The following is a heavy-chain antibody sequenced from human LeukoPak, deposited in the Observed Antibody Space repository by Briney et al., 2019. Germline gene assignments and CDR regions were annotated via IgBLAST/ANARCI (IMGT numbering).Heavy chain of an antibody. CDR1: GFTFSSYE. J-gene: IGHJ4*02. CDR3: AKGLRGYSYAFDY. D-gene: IGHD5-18*01. V-gene: IGHV3-48*03. Sequence: GGSLRLSCAASGFTFSSYEMNWVRQAPGKGLEWVSYISSSGSTIYYADSVKGRFTISRDNAKNSLYLQMNSLRAEDTALYYCAKGLRGYSYAFDYWGQGTLVTVSS. CDR2: ISSSGSTI.